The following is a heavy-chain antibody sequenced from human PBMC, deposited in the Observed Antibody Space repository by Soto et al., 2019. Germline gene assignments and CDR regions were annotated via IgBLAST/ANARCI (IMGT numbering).Heavy chain of an antibody. CDR2: IYPDDSNT. Sequence: DVQLVPSGEAVKTPGASLKISCKGSGYNFFGYWIAWVRQMTGKGLEWMGIIYPDDSNTRYSPSFQGQVTISADKSINNASLQWSGLKASDSGMYYFARFGGPALSHNWCDLWGQGSLVT. D-gene: IGHD3-16*01. V-gene: IGHV5-51*03. J-gene: IGHJ5*02. CDR3: ARFGGPALSHNWCDL. CDR1: GYNFFGYW.